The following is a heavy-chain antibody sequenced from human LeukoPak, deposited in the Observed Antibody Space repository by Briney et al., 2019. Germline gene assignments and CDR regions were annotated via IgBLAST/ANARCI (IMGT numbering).Heavy chain of an antibody. Sequence: QPGRSLRLSCAASGFSFNIYGMHWVRQAPGKGLEWVSAISGSGGSTYYADSVKGRFTISRDNSKNTLYLQMNSLRAEDTAVYYCARRPIAVAGRGFDYWGQGPRVTVSS. J-gene: IGHJ4*02. CDR2: ISGSGGST. CDR3: ARRPIAVAGRGFDY. D-gene: IGHD6-19*01. CDR1: GFSFNIYG. V-gene: IGHV3-23*01.